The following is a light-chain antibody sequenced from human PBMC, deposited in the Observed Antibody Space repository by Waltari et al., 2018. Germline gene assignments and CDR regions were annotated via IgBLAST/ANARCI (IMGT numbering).Light chain of an antibody. J-gene: IGLJ2*01. CDR1: ALPMQF. Sequence: SYELTPPPSVSVSPGQTAKISCSGDALPMQFAHWYQQKPGQAPVVIMYKYTQRPSGIPERFSASTSGTTVTLTIRGVQAEDEADYYCQSADTIGSIIFGGGTKLTVL. CDR2: KYT. V-gene: IGLV3-25*03. CDR3: QSADTIGSII.